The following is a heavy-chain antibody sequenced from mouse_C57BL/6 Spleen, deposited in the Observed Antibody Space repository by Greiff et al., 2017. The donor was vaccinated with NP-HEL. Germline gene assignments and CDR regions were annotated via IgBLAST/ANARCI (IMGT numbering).Heavy chain of an antibody. CDR2: INPNNGGT. CDR1: GYTFTDYY. D-gene: IGHD3-3*01. Sequence: EVQLQQSGPELVKPGASVKISCKASGYTFTDYYMNWVKQSHGKSLEWIGDINPNNGGTSYNQKFKGKATLTVDKSSSTAYMELRSLTSEDSAVYYCASEGGRGYFDYWGQGTTLTVSS. J-gene: IGHJ2*01. CDR3: ASEGGRGYFDY. V-gene: IGHV1-26*01.